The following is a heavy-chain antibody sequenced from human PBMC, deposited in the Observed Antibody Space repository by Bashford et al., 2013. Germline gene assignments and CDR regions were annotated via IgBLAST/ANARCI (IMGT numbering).Heavy chain of an antibody. V-gene: IGHV3-33*01. J-gene: IGHJ4*02. CDR2: IWYDGSRK. CDR3: AEGGVGYNTVFDY. Sequence: GSLRLSCGASGFSFSDFGMHWVRQGPGKGLEWVAAIWYDGSRKYYAESVKGRFSISRDNSKNTLYLQMNSLRAEDTAVYYCAEGGVGYNTVFDYVGPGNPGPPSP. D-gene: IGHD1-26*01. CDR1: GFSFSDFG.